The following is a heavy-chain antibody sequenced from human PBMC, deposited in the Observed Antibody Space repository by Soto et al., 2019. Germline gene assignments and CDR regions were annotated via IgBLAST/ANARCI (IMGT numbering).Heavy chain of an antibody. D-gene: IGHD6-13*01. V-gene: IGHV3-21*01. CDR3: AKGGRSSSWYEDY. CDR2: ISDNSGYI. CDR1: GSTFSTYS. J-gene: IGHJ4*02. Sequence: EVQLVESGGALVKPGGSLSLPCAASGSTFSTYSMNWSREAPGKGLEWVSSISDNSGYIFYADSVKGRFTIARDKAKNSLYLQMNSLRAEDTAVYYCAKGGRSSSWYEDYWGQGTLVTVSS.